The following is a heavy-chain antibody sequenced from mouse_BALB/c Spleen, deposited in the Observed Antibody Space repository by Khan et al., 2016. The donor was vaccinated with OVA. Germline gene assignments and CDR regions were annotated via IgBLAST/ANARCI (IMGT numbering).Heavy chain of an antibody. V-gene: IGHV6-6*02. CDR3: TGHCYGRRDY. J-gene: IGHJ4*01. CDR2: IRLKSNNSAT. Sequence: EVKLEESGGGLVQPGGSMKLSCVASGFTFSDYWMNWVRQSPEKGLEWVAEIRLKSNNSATHYAESVKGRFTISRDDSKSSVYLQMNNLRAEDTGMDYCTGHCYGRRDYWGQGTSVTVSS. D-gene: IGHD1-1*01. CDR1: GFTFSDYW.